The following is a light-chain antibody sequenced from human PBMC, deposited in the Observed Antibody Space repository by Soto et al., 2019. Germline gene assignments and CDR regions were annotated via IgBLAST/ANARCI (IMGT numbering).Light chain of an antibody. V-gene: IGKV1-27*01. J-gene: IGKJ3*01. CDR2: AAS. Sequence: DIQMTQSPSSLSASVGDSVTITCRASQAINNYLAWYQQKTGQLPRLLIQAASTLQSGVPYRFSGTKSGTELTLTISRLQPEDVATYYCQKYNSAPFTCGPGTKVDIK. CDR3: QKYNSAPFT. CDR1: QAINNY.